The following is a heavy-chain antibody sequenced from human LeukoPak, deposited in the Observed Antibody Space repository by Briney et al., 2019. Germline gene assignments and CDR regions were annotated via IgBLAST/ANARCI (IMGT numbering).Heavy chain of an antibody. CDR3: TTGIGRVEYYDIGDY. CDR1: GFTFSNAW. D-gene: IGHD3-22*01. CDR2: IKSKTDGGTT. Sequence: GGSLRLSCAASGFTFSNAWMSWVRQAPGKGLEWVGRIKSKTDGGTTDYAAPVKGRFTISRDDSKNTLYLQMNSLKTEDTAVYYCTTGIGRVEYYDIGDYWGQGTLVTVSS. V-gene: IGHV3-15*01. J-gene: IGHJ4*02.